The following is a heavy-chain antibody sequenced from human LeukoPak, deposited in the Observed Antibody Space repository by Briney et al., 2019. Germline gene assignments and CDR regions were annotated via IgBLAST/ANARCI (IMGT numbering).Heavy chain of an antibody. CDR3: ATGRPKVGAIPFDP. CDR2: FDPEDGET. D-gene: IGHD1-26*01. CDR1: GYTFTSYY. V-gene: IGHV1-24*01. J-gene: IGHJ5*02. Sequence: ASVKVSCKASGYTFTSYYMHWVRQAPGKGLEWMGGFDPEDGETIYAQKFQGRVTMTEDTSTDTAYMELSSLRSEDTAVYYCATGRPKVGAIPFDPWGQGTLVTVSS.